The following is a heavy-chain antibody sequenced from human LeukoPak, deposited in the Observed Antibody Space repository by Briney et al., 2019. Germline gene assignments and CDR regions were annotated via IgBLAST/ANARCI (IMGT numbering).Heavy chain of an antibody. J-gene: IGHJ4*02. CDR2: MNPNSGNT. CDR1: GYTFTSYD. CDR3: ARRRIAAAGMVFDY. V-gene: IGHV1-8*01. Sequence: ASVKVSCKASGYTFTSYDINWVRQATGQGVEWMGWMNPNSGNTGYAQKFQGSVTMTRNTSISTAYMELSSLRSEDTAVYYCARRRIAAAGMVFDYWGQGTLVTVSS. D-gene: IGHD6-13*01.